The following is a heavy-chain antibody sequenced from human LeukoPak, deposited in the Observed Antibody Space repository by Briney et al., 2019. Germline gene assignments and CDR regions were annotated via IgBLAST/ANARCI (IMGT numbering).Heavy chain of an antibody. CDR1: GLIFSSSD. D-gene: IGHD6-19*01. V-gene: IGHV3-30*02. Sequence: GGSLRLFCVTSGLIFSSSDMQWVRHAPGKGLEWLAFIRNDGSDKYYVDSVEGRFTISGDNSKNTVYLHMNSVRADDTAVYYCVKDRKQWLVYFDDWGQGTLVTVSS. J-gene: IGHJ4*02. CDR3: VKDRKQWLVYFDD. CDR2: IRNDGSDK.